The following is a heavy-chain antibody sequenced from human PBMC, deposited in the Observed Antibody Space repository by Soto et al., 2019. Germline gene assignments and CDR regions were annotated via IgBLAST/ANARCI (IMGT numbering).Heavy chain of an antibody. J-gene: IGHJ6*02. V-gene: IGHV4-30-4*01. CDR2: IYYSGST. D-gene: IGHD3-3*01. CDR3: ARVGKVGYYDFWSGYFHYGMDF. Sequence: QVQLQESGPGLVKPSQTLSLTCTVSGGSISSGDYYWSWIRQPPGKGLEWIGYIYYSGSTYYNPSLKSRVTISVDTSKNHFSLQLSSVTAAYTAVYYCARVGKVGYYDFWSGYFHYGMDFWGQVTTVTVSS. CDR1: GGSISSGDYY.